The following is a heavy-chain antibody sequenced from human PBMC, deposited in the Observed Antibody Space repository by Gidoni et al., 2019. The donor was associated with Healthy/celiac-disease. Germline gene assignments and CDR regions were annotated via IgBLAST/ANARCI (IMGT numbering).Heavy chain of an antibody. CDR2: INPNSGGT. D-gene: IGHD3-22*01. CDR3: AREGELEYYYDSSGTTSPRDYGMDV. CDR1: GYTFTGYY. V-gene: IGHV1-2*04. J-gene: IGHJ6*02. Sequence: QVQLVQSGAEVKKPGASVKVSCKASGYTFTGYYMHWVRQAPGQGLEWMGWINPNSGGTNYAQKFQGWVTMTRDTSISTAYMELSRLRSDDTAVYYCAREGELEYYYDSSGTTSPRDYGMDVWGQGTTVTVSS.